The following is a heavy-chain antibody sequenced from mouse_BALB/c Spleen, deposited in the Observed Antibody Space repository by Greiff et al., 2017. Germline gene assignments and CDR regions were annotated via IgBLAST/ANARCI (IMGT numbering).Heavy chain of an antibody. V-gene: IGHV2-6-7*01. CDR2: IWGDGST. D-gene: IGHD1-3*01. Sequence: VKLLESGAGLVAPAQSVSITCTASGFSLTGYGVNWVRQPPGQGLEWLGMIWGDGSTDHNTASKYRLSISKGNSKSQVYLKMSSLQTDDTARYYCARENYNCPCWYFDVWGAGTTVTVSS. CDR3: ARENYNCPCWYFDV. CDR1: GFSLTGYG. J-gene: IGHJ1*01.